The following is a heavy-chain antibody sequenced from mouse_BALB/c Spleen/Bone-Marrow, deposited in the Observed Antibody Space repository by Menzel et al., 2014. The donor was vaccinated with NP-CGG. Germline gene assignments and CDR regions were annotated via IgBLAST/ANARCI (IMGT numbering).Heavy chain of an antibody. D-gene: IGHD2-1*01. Sequence: EVKLVESGGGLVQPGGSRKLSCAASRFTFSSFGMHWVRQAPEKGLEWVAYISSGSSTVFYADTVKGRFTVSRDNPKNTLFLQMSSLRSEDTAMYYCARSRGNFEDFDYWGQGTTLTVSS. CDR1: RFTFSSFG. CDR2: ISSGSSTV. CDR3: ARSRGNFEDFDY. V-gene: IGHV5-17*02. J-gene: IGHJ2*01.